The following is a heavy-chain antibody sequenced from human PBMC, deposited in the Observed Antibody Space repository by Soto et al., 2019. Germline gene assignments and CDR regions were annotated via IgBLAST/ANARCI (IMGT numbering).Heavy chain of an antibody. CDR2: ISYDGGLQ. CDR1: GFTFSSYG. Sequence: QAQLVESGGGVVXXGRSLRLSCAASGFTFSSYGMHWVRQAPGTGLEWVAVISYDGGLQHYADSVKGRFTISRDNSKNMVLLQMNSLRAEDTAVYYCVSDRGYGHASVPYSWGQGTLVSVSS. V-gene: IGHV3-30*03. CDR3: VSDRGYGHASVPYS. D-gene: IGHD5-18*01. J-gene: IGHJ4*02.